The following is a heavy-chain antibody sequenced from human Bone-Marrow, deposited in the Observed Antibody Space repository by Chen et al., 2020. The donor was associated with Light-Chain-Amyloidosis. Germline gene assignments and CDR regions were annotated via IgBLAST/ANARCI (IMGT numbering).Heavy chain of an antibody. Sequence: EVQLLESGGGLVPPGGSLRLSCSASGFTFSRSALRWVRPAPGKGLEWVSAISGSGGSTNDADSVKGRFTSARDNSKNTLYRQMNSRRAEDTAVYYCAKDLDSGYDFIDYWGQGTLVTVSS. D-gene: IGHD5-12*01. CDR1: GFTFSRSA. J-gene: IGHJ4*02. CDR2: ISGSGGST. CDR3: AKDLDSGYDFIDY. V-gene: IGHV3-23*01.